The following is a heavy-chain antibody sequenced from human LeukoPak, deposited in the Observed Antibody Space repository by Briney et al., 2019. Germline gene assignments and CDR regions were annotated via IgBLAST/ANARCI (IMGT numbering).Heavy chain of an antibody. D-gene: IGHD3-22*01. CDR2: ISYDGSNK. CDR1: GFTFSSYA. J-gene: IGHJ4*02. V-gene: IGHV3-30-3*01. CDR3: ARVTYYDSSGVY. Sequence: GGSLRLSCAASGFTFSSYAMHWVRQAPGKGLEWVAVISYDGSNKYYADSVKGRFTISRDNSKNTLYLQMNSLRAEDTAVYYCARVTYYDSSGVYWGQGTLVTVSS.